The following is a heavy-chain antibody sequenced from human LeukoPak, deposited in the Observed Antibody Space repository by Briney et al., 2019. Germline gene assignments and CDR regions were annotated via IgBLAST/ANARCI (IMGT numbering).Heavy chain of an antibody. CDR1: RGSINNTNW. CDR2: IYHSGST. D-gene: IGHD6-13*01. V-gene: IGHV4-4*02. J-gene: IGHJ1*01. Sequence: SGTLSLTCAVSRGSINNTNWWSWVRQPPGKGLEWIGEIYHSGSTNYNPSLKSRVTISVDTSKNQLSLKLSSVTAADTAVYYCARVAAGIGFFQHWGQGTLVTVSS. CDR3: ARVAAGIGFFQH.